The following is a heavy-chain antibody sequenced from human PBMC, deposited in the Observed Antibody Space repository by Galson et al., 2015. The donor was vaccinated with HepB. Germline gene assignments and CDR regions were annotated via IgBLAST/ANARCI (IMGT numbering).Heavy chain of an antibody. V-gene: IGHV1-8*01. CDR2: MNPNSGNT. J-gene: IGHJ3*02. Sequence: SCKASGYTFTSYDINWVRQATGQGLEWMGWMNPNSGNTGYAQKFQGRVTMTRNTSISTAYMELSRLRSEDTAVYYCAREGPTNAFDIWGQGTMVTVSS. CDR3: AREGPTNAFDI. CDR1: GYTFTSYD.